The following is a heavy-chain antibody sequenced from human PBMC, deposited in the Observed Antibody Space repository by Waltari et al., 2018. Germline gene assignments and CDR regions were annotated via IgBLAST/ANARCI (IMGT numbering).Heavy chain of an antibody. CDR2: IYHSGST. V-gene: IGHV4-38-2*02. CDR1: GYSISSGYY. D-gene: IGHD1-1*01. J-gene: IGHJ6*03. Sequence: QVQLQESGPGLVKLSETLSLTCTVSGYSISSGYYWGWIRQPPGKGLEWIGSIYHSGSTYYNPSLKSRVTISVDTSKNQFSLKLSSVTAADTAVYYCASPNLREDYYYYYMDVWGKGTTVTVSS. CDR3: ASPNLREDYYYYYMDV.